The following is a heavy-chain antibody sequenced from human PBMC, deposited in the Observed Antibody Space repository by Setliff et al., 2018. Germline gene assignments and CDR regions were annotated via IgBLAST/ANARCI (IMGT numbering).Heavy chain of an antibody. J-gene: IGHJ4*02. CDR1: GFTFSDYW. D-gene: IGHD5-12*01. CDR2: IKSDGSNT. V-gene: IGHV3-74*01. CDR3: ARESRYSGDYYFDY. Sequence: GESLKISCAASGFTFSDYWMHWVRQAPGKGLVWVSRIKSDGSNTDYADSVKGRFTISRDNAKNTLYLQMNSLRAEDTAVFYCARESRYSGDYYFDYWGQGTLVTVS.